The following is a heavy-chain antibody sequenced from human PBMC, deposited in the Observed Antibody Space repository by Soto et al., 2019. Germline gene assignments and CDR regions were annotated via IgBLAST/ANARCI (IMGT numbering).Heavy chain of an antibody. D-gene: IGHD2-2*01. Sequence: GGSLRLSCAASGFTFSTYGMRWVRQAPGKGLEWVAIIWYDGSSKYYADSVKGRFTISRDNSKNTLYLQMNSLRAEDTAIYYCARDRSSSDYYGMDVWGQGTTVTVSS. V-gene: IGHV3-33*01. CDR3: ARDRSSSDYYGMDV. J-gene: IGHJ6*02. CDR1: GFTFSTYG. CDR2: IWYDGSSK.